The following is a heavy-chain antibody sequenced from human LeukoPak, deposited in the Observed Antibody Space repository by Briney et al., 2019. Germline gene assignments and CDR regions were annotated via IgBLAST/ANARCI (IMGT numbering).Heavy chain of an antibody. D-gene: IGHD3-10*01. CDR1: GGSISSGDYY. J-gene: IGHJ5*02. CDR2: IYYSGST. Sequence: SQTLSLTCTVSGGSISSGDYYWSWSRQPPGKGLEWIGYIYYSGSTYYNPSLKSRVTISVDTSKNQFSLKLSSVTAADTAVYYSARDRSPVLLWFGESTESWGQGTLVTVSS. V-gene: IGHV4-30-4*01. CDR3: ARDRSPVLLWFGESTES.